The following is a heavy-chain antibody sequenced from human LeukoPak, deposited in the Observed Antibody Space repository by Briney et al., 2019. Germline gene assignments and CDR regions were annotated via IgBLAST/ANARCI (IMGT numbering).Heavy chain of an antibody. CDR2: ISAYNGNT. CDR1: GYIFTSYG. Sequence: ASVKVSCKASGYIFTSYGISWVRQAPGQGLEWMGWISAYNGNTNYAQKLQGRVTMTTDTSTTTAYMELRSLRSEDTAVYHCARGRYVVMVRGVIKLDYWGQGTLVTVSS. J-gene: IGHJ4*02. V-gene: IGHV1-18*01. D-gene: IGHD3-10*01. CDR3: ARGRYVVMVRGVIKLDY.